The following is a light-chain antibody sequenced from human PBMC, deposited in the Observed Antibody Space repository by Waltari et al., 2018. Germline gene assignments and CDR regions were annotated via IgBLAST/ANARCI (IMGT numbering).Light chain of an antibody. CDR1: QDISNY. J-gene: IGKJ4*01. Sequence: DIQMTQSPSSLSASVGDRVITTCQASQDISNYLAWWQQKPGKAPKLLIYDASSLETGVPSRFSGSGSGTDFSFTISSLQPEDIATYYCQQYDNLPLTFGGGTKVEIK. V-gene: IGKV1-33*01. CDR3: QQYDNLPLT. CDR2: DAS.